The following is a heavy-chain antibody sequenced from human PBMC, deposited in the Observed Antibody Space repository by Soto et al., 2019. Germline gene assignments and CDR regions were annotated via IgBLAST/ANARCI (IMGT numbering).Heavy chain of an antibody. CDR1: GGSISSGDYY. CDR3: ARWILLFPALDI. Sequence: PSETLSLTCTVSGGSISSGDYYLSWIRQPPGKGLEWIGYIYYSWTTYYNPSLKSRVTMSLDTSKNQFSLKLSSVTAADTAVYYCARWILLFPALDIWGQGTMVTVSS. V-gene: IGHV4-30-4*01. D-gene: IGHD3-10*01. J-gene: IGHJ3*02. CDR2: IYYSWTT.